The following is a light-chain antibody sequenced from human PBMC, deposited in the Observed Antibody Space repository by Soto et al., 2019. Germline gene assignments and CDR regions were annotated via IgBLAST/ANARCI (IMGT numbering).Light chain of an antibody. CDR3: QSYDRSLSGHVV. J-gene: IGLJ2*01. Sequence: QSVVTQPPSVSGAPGHRGSLSCTGSSSNIGAGYDGHWYQQLPGTAPKLLVYGNSNRPPRVPDRFSGSKSGTSASLAINGLEAEDEADYSCQSYDRSLSGHVVFGGGTKLTVL. CDR2: GNS. V-gene: IGLV1-40*01. CDR1: SSNIGAGYD.